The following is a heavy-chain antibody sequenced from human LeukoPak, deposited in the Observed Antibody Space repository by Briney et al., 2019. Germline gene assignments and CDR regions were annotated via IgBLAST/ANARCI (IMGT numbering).Heavy chain of an antibody. Sequence: PGGSLRLSCAASGFTVSSNYMSWVRQAPGKGLEWVSCISSSSSYIYYADSVKGQFTTSRDNAKNSLYLQMNSLRAEDTAVYYCARDLRSSGYYAFDYWGQGTLVTVSS. D-gene: IGHD3-22*01. V-gene: IGHV3-21*01. CDR2: ISSSSSYI. CDR3: ARDLRSSGYYAFDY. CDR1: GFTVSSNY. J-gene: IGHJ4*02.